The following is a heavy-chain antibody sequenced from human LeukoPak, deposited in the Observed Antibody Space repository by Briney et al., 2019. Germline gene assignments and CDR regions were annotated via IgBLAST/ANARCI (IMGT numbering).Heavy chain of an antibody. CDR1: GFTFSSYG. CDR3: AKDWRRYKIYYDSSGYFY. J-gene: IGHJ4*02. D-gene: IGHD3-22*01. Sequence: GGSLRLSCAASGFTFSSYGMHWVRQAPGKGLEWVAFIRYDGSNKYYADSVKGRFTISRDNSKNTLYLQMNSLRAEDTAVYYCAKDWRRYKIYYDSSGYFYWGQGTLVTVSS. V-gene: IGHV3-30*02. CDR2: IRYDGSNK.